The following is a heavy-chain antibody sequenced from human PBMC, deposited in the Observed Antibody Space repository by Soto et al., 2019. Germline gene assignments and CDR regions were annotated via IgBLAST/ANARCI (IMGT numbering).Heavy chain of an antibody. Sequence: QVQLQQWGAGLLKPSETLSLTCAVYGGSFSGYYWTWIRQSPEKGLEWIGEVNHSGTTYYNPSLKTRVSISVHTPKNQFSLKISSVTAADAAVNYCARGIGYCSSINCYSSRRLRFDSWGQGTLVTVSS. CDR3: ARGIGYCSSINCYSSRRLRFDS. CDR2: VNHSGTT. J-gene: IGHJ4*02. V-gene: IGHV4-34*01. D-gene: IGHD2-2*01. CDR1: GGSFSGYY.